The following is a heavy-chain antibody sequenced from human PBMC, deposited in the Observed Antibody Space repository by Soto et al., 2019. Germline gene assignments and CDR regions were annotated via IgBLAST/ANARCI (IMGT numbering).Heavy chain of an antibody. Sequence: PSVTLSLTCTVSGGSISSYYWSWIRQPPGKGLEWIGYIYYSGSTNYNPSLKSRVTISVDTSKNQFSLKLSSVTAADTAVYYCARFNSRDYGVDYWGQGTLVTVSS. CDR2: IYYSGST. CDR1: GGSISSYY. D-gene: IGHD3-16*01. V-gene: IGHV4-59*08. CDR3: ARFNSRDYGVDY. J-gene: IGHJ4*02.